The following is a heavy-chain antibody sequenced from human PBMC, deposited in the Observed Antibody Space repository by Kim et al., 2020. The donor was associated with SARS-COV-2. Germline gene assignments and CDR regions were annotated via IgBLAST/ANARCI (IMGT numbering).Heavy chain of an antibody. Sequence: SETLSLTCTVSGGSISSYYWSWIRQPPGKGLEWIGYIYYSGSTNYNPSLKSRVTISVDTSKNQFSLKLSSVTAADTAVYYYARKGYSLGWYFDLWGRGTLVTVSS. V-gene: IGHV4-59*08. D-gene: IGHD6-13*01. J-gene: IGHJ2*01. CDR3: ARKGYSLGWYFDL. CDR1: GGSISSYY. CDR2: IYYSGST.